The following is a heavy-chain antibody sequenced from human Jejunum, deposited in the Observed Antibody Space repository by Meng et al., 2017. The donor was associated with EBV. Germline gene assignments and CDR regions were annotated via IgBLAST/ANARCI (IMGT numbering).Heavy chain of an antibody. CDR3: AKRMPGTGFDY. CDR2: IYYTGTT. CDR1: GYSMSNSNW. J-gene: IGHJ4*02. V-gene: IGHV4-28*01. Sequence: QVQLQGSGPGLGKASDTLSLTCAVSGYSMSNSNWWGWIRQPPGKGLEWIGYIYYTGTTYYNPSLKSRVTMSIDTSKNHFSLKLTSVTTMDTAVYYCAKRMPGTGFDYWGQGTLVTVSS. D-gene: IGHD1-1*01.